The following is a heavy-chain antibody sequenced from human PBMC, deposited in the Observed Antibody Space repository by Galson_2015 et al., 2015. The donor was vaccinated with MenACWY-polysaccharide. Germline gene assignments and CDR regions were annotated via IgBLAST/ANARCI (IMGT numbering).Heavy chain of an antibody. D-gene: IGHD1-26*01. CDR3: ARGWAKFDP. CDR2: IKKEGNEK. J-gene: IGHJ5*02. Sequence: SLRLSCAASGFTFSSYWMTWVRQAPGKGLEWVANIKKEGNEKYYVDSAKGRFTISRDNAKNSLYLQMNSLRVEDTAVYYCARGWAKFDPWGQGTLVTVSS. CDR1: GFTFSSYW. V-gene: IGHV3-7*01.